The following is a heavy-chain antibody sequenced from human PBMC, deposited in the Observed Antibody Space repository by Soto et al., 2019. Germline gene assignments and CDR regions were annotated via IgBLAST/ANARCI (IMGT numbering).Heavy chain of an antibody. J-gene: IGHJ4*02. V-gene: IGHV4-39*01. CDR2: IYYSGST. Sequence: TLSLTCTVSGGSISSSSYYWGWIRQPPGKGLEWIGSIYYSGSTYYNPSLKSRVTISVDTSKNQFSLKLSSVTAADTAVYYCASLRLDCSSTSCPKGEDYWGQGTLVTVSS. CDR1: GGSISSSSYY. D-gene: IGHD2-2*01. CDR3: ASLRLDCSSTSCPKGEDY.